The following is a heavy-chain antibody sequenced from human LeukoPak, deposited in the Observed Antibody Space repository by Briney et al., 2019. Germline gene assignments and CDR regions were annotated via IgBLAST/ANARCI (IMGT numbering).Heavy chain of an antibody. J-gene: IGHJ4*02. CDR3: ASGVDQPLLDY. CDR1: GGSISSYY. Sequence: SETLSLTCTVSGGSISSYYWSWIRQPPGKGLEWIGEINHSGSTNYNPSLKSRVTISVDTSKNQFSLKLSSVTAADTAVYYCASGVDQPLLDYWGQGTLVTVSS. CDR2: INHSGST. V-gene: IGHV4-34*01.